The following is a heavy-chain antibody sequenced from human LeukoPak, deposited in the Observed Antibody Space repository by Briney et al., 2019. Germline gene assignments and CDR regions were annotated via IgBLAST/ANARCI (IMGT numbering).Heavy chain of an antibody. J-gene: IGHJ3*02. CDR2: IYPGDSDT. CDR3: VRDRITFGGVLAPQAFDI. CDR1: GYSFTSYW. D-gene: IGHD3-16*02. V-gene: IGHV5-51*07. Sequence: GESLKISCKGSGYSFTSYWIGWVHQMPGKGLEWMGIIYPGDSDTNYSPSFQGQVTISADKSVSTAYLQWSSLKASDTTMYFCVRDRITFGGVLAPQAFDIWGQGTMVTVS.